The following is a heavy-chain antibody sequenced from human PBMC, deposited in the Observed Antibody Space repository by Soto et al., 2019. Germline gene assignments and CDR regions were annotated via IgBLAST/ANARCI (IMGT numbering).Heavy chain of an antibody. CDR1: GFTFDDYT. D-gene: IGHD2-15*01. CDR2: ISWDGGST. CDR3: AKDQYCSGGSCYSRYFDL. Sequence: EVQLVESGGVVVQPGGSLRLSCAASGFTFDDYTMHWVRQAPGNGLEWVSLISWDGGSTYYADSVKGRFTISRDNSKNSLYLQMNSLRTEHTALYYCAKDQYCSGGSCYSRYFDLWGRGTLVIVSS. V-gene: IGHV3-43*01. J-gene: IGHJ2*01.